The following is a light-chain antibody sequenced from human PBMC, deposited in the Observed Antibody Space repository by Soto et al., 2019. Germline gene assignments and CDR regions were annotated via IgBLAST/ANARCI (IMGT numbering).Light chain of an antibody. Sequence: QSVLTQPASVSGSPGQSIAISCTGTSSDVGSYDLVSWYQQHPGKAPKLMIYEVTKRPSGVSSRFSGSKSGNTASLTISGLQAEDDADYYCCSSAGGGTYVFGTGTKLTV. CDR3: CSSAGGGTYV. V-gene: IGLV2-23*02. CDR1: SSDVGSYDL. CDR2: EVT. J-gene: IGLJ1*01.